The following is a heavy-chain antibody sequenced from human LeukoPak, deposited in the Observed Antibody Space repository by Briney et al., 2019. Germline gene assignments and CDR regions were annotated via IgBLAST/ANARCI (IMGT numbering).Heavy chain of an antibody. CDR1: GFTFSTFA. CDR2: ISFDGRHK. J-gene: IGHJ4*02. D-gene: IGHD3-9*01. V-gene: IGHV3-30*09. Sequence: GGSLRLSCAASGFTFSTFAMHWVRQAPGKGLEWVSNISFDGRHKFYADSVKGRFAISRDNSKNTLFLQMSGLRPEDTAVYYCAREAAPYSDIWTGYYGSFDFWGQGTLVTVSS. CDR3: AREAAPYSDIWTGYYGSFDF.